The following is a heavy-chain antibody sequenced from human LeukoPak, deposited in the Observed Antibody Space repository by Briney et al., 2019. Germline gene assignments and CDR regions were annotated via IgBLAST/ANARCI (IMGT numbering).Heavy chain of an antibody. V-gene: IGHV3-9*03. CDR1: GFTFDDYA. CDR2: ISWNSGSI. D-gene: IGHD2-2*02. CDR3: AKDFGDGRRYQLLYDDAFDI. Sequence: PGGSLRLSCAASGFTFDDYAMHWVRQAPGKGLEWVSGISWNSGSIGYADSVKGRFTISRDNAKNSLYLQMNSLRAEDMALYYCAKDFGDGRRYQLLYDDAFDIWGQGTMVTVSS. J-gene: IGHJ3*02.